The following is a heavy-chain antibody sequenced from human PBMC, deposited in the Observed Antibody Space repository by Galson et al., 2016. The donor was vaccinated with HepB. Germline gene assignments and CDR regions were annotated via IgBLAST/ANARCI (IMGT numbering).Heavy chain of an antibody. D-gene: IGHD3-10*01. V-gene: IGHV3-33*06. CDR1: GFTFSSYG. CDR2: LWHDDSRK. Sequence: SLRLSCAASGFTFSSYGMHWVRQAPGKGLEWVAVLWHDDSRKDHADSVKGRFTISRDNSKNTLYLQMNSLTVEDTAVYYCAKEAAPFGYGRYFDFWGQGTLVTVSS. J-gene: IGHJ4*02. CDR3: AKEAAPFGYGRYFDF.